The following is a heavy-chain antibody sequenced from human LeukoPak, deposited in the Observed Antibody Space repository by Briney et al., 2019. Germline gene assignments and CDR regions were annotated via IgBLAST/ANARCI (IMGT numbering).Heavy chain of an antibody. V-gene: IGHV1-18*01. CDR2: ISAYNGNT. Sequence: ASVEVSCKASGYTFTSYGISWVRQAPGQGLEWMGWISAYNGNTNYAQKLQGRVTMTTDTSTSTAYMELRSLRSDDTAVYYCARDIAVAGIWDFDYRGQGTLITDSS. CDR3: ARDIAVAGIWDFDY. D-gene: IGHD6-19*01. J-gene: IGHJ4*02. CDR1: GYTFTSYG.